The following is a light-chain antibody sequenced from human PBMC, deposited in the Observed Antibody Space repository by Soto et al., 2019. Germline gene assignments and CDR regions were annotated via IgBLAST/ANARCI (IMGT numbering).Light chain of an antibody. CDR3: QQYNDYSWT. Sequence: DIQMTQSPSTLSASVGDKVTNTCRASQRIGTWLAWYQQKPGKAPKLLIYDASNLESAFPSRFRGSGSGTEFTLTISSLQPDDYATYYCQQYNDYSWTFAQGTKVDIK. J-gene: IGKJ1*01. CDR1: QRIGTW. CDR2: DAS. V-gene: IGKV1-5*01.